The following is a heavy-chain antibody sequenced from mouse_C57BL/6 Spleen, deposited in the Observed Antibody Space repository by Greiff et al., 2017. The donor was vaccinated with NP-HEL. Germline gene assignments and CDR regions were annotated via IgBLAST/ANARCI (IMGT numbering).Heavy chain of an antibody. Sequence: QVQLKQSGAELVMPGASVKLSCKASGYTFTSYWMHWVKQRPGQGLEWIGEIDPSDSYTNYNQKFKGKSTLTVDKSSSTAYMQLSSLTSEDSAVYYCAMLCDYWGQGTTLTVSS. CDR1: GYTFTSYW. CDR2: IDPSDSYT. D-gene: IGHD6-1*01. CDR3: AMLCDY. V-gene: IGHV1-69*01. J-gene: IGHJ2*01.